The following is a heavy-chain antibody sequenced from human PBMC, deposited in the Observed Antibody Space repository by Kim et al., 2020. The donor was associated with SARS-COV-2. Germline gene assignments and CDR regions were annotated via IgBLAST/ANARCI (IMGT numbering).Heavy chain of an antibody. V-gene: IGHV3-23*01. CDR1: GFTFSSYA. CDR2: ISGSGGST. CDR3: AKGGLGGYCSSTSCYEGEWFDP. J-gene: IGHJ5*02. D-gene: IGHD2-2*01. Sequence: GGSLRLSCAASGFTFSSYAMSWVRQAPGKGLEWVSAISGSGGSTYYADSVKGRFTISRDNSKNTLYLQMNSLRAEDTAVYYCAKGGLGGYCSSTSCYEGEWFDPWGQGTLVTVSS.